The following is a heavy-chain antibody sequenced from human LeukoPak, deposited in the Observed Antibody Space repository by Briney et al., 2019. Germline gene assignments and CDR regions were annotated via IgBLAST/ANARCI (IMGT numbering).Heavy chain of an antibody. V-gene: IGHV1-8*01. Sequence: ASVKVSCKASGYTFTSYDINWVRQATGQGLEWMGWMNPNSGNTGYAQKFQGRVTMTRNTSISTAYMELSSLRSEDTAVYYCAREDYYGSGSYYNWFDPWGQGTLVTVSS. CDR3: AREDYYGSGSYYNWFDP. D-gene: IGHD3-10*01. CDR2: MNPNSGNT. CDR1: GYTFTSYD. J-gene: IGHJ5*02.